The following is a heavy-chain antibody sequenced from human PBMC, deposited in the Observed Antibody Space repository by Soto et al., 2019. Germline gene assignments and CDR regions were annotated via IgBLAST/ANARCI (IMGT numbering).Heavy chain of an antibody. V-gene: IGHV3-23*01. Sequence: GGSLRLSCAASGFTFSSYAMSWVRQAPGKGLEWVSAISGSGGSTYYADSVKGRFTISRDNSKNTLYLQMNSLRAEDTAVYYCAKDRSGGRWVVASKFDYWGQGTLVTVSS. CDR3: AKDRSGGRWVVASKFDY. CDR1: GFTFSSYA. J-gene: IGHJ4*02. CDR2: ISGSGGST. D-gene: IGHD2-15*01.